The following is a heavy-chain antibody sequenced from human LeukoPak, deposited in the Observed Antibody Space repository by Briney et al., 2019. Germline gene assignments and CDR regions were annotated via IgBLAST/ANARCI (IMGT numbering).Heavy chain of an antibody. Sequence: PGGSLRLSCAASGFTVSSNYMSWVRQAPGKGLEWVSVIYSGGGTYYADSVKGRFTISRDDSKNTLSLQMNSLRVEDTALYYCAQDIAWGAFEHWGQGTLVTVSS. CDR1: GFTVSSNY. V-gene: IGHV3-53*01. CDR3: AQDIAWGAFEH. J-gene: IGHJ4*02. CDR2: IYSGGGT. D-gene: IGHD7-27*01.